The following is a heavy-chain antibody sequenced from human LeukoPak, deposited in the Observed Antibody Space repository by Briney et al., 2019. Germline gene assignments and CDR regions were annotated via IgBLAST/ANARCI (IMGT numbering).Heavy chain of an antibody. CDR3: ARGDYYYDSSGYLGLDY. V-gene: IGHV3-48*03. CDR1: GFTFSSYE. Sequence: GGSLRLSCAASGFTFSSYEMNWVRQAPGKGLEWVSYISSSGSTIYYADSVKGRFTISRDNAKNSLYLQMNSLRAEDTAVYYCARGDYYYDSSGYLGLDYWGQGTLVTVSS. J-gene: IGHJ4*02. D-gene: IGHD3-22*01. CDR2: ISSSGSTI.